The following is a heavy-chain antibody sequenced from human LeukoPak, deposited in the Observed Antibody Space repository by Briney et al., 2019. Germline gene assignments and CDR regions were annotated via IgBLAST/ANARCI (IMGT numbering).Heavy chain of an antibody. D-gene: IGHD2-21*02. Sequence: GGSLRLSCAASGFNFSTHTMNWVRQAPGKGLEWVSSISSSSRHIFYADSVKGRFTISRDNAKTSLYLQMNSLRAKDTAVYSCARECGGDCYLAGWYFDLWGRSTLVTVSS. V-gene: IGHV3-21*01. J-gene: IGHJ2*01. CDR1: GFNFSTHT. CDR3: ARECGGDCYLAGWYFDL. CDR2: ISSSSRHI.